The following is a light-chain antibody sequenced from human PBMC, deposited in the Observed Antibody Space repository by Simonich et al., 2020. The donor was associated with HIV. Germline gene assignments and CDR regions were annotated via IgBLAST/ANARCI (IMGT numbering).Light chain of an antibody. CDR3: QQYYSYPLT. CDR2: AAS. V-gene: IGKV1-9*01. J-gene: IGKJ4*01. CDR1: QGISSY. Sequence: DIQMTQSPSSLSASVGNRVTITCRASQGISSYLAWYQQKPVKAPKLLIYAASTLQSGVPSRFSGSGSGTDFTLTISLQSEDSATYYCQQYYSYPLTFGGGTKVEIK.